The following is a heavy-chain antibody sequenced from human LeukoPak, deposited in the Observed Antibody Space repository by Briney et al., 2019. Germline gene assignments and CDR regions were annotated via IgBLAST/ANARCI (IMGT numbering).Heavy chain of an antibody. V-gene: IGHV3-48*03. CDR3: AREKTTAVTPGGPFFDY. CDR1: GFTFSSYE. Sequence: GGSLRLSCAASGFTFSSYEMNWVRQAPGKGLEWVSYISSSGSTIYYADSVKGRFTISRDSAKNSLYLQMNSLRAEDTAMYYCAREKTTAVTPGGPFFDYWGQGTLVTVSS. CDR2: ISSSGSTI. J-gene: IGHJ4*02. D-gene: IGHD4-23*01.